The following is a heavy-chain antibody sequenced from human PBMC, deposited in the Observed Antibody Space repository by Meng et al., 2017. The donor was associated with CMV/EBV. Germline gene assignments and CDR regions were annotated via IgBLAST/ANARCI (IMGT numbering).Heavy chain of an antibody. CDR1: GYTFTGYY. CDR2: INPNSGGT. V-gene: IGHV1-2*02. D-gene: IGHD4-11*01. J-gene: IGHJ5*02. Sequence: VQVWQSGTEVKQPGSSVKVSCTASGYTFTGYYMHWVRQAPGQGLEWMGWINPNSGGTNYAQKFQGRVTMTRDTSISTAYMELSRLRSDDTAVYYCARGPLGEYSNYDAPWRQGTLVTVSS. CDR3: ARGPLGEYSNYDAP.